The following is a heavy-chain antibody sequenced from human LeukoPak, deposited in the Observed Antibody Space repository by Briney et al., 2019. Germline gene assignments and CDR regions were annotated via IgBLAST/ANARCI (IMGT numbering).Heavy chain of an antibody. D-gene: IGHD6-6*01. V-gene: IGHV4-61*02. Sequence: SETLSLTCTVSGGSISSGSYYWSWIRQPAGKGLEWIGRIYTSGSTNYNPSLKSRVTISVDTSKNQFSLNLSSVAAADTAVYYCARGPTRQYFDSWGQGALVTVSS. CDR1: GGSISSGSYY. J-gene: IGHJ4*02. CDR2: IYTSGST. CDR3: ARGPTRQYFDS.